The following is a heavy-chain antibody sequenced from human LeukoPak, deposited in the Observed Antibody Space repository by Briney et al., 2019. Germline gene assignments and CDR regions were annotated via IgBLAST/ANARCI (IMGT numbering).Heavy chain of an antibody. J-gene: IGHJ6*02. CDR1: GGSISSHY. CDR2: IYYSGSI. Sequence: TPSETLSLTCTVSGGSISSHYWSWIRQPPGKGLEWIGYIYYSGSINYNPSLKSRVTISVDTSRTQFSLKLSSVTAADTAVYYCARDRGTPFYYYYGMDVWGQGTTVTVSS. CDR3: ARDRGTPFYYYYGMDV. D-gene: IGHD2-15*01. V-gene: IGHV4-59*11.